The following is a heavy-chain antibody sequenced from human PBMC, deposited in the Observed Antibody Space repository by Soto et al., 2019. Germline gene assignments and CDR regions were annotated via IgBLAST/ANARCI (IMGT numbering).Heavy chain of an antibody. D-gene: IGHD6-13*01. CDR2: ISAYNDYT. J-gene: IGHJ3*01. CDR1: GYTFNKYG. Sequence: QAQLVQSGGEVKRPGASVKVSCKASGYTFNKYGFNWVRQAPGQGLEWMGRISAYNDYTNFAQKFQGRATLTTDASTNTAYMELKILRSDDTAIYYCARGRGVVVPAGTPDAFDVWGQGTMVTVSS. V-gene: IGHV1-18*01. CDR3: ARGRGVVVPAGTPDAFDV.